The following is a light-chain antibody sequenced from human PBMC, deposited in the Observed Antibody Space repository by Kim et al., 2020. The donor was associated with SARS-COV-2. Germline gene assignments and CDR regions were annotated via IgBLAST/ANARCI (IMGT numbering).Light chain of an antibody. CDR3: QHYGSSPELA. J-gene: IGKJ4*01. V-gene: IGKV3-20*01. CDR1: ESVSGSY. CDR2: GAT. Sequence: GERATLSCRVSESVSGSYLAWYQQKRGQAPRLIIHGATTRATGVPERFSGRGSGTDFTLTISRLEPEDFAVYHCQHYGSSPELAFGGGTKLEIK.